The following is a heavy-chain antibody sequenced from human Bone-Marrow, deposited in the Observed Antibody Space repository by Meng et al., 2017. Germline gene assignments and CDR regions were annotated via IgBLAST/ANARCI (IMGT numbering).Heavy chain of an antibody. CDR2: ISGSGGST. CDR3: AKDGPFDY. CDR1: GFTFSGYS. Sequence: LGAGGGLFLPGGSLRPTCAASGFTFSGYSLHWVRQAPGKGLVWVSAISGSGGSTYYADSVKGRFTISRDNSKNTLYLQMNSLRAEDTAVYYCAKDGPFDYWGQGTLVTVSS. J-gene: IGHJ4*02. V-gene: IGHV3-23*01.